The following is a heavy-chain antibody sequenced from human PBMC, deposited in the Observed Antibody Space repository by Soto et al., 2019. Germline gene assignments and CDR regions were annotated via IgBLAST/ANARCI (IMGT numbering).Heavy chain of an antibody. CDR3: SRAGAYGSFYFFDY. D-gene: IGHD3-10*01. J-gene: IGHJ4*02. V-gene: IGHV1-18*01. CDR2: ISAYKGNT. Sequence: QVHLVQSGAEVKTPGASVKVSCKASGYSFSNFGFTWVRQAPGQGLEWMGWISAYKGNTDLAQKFQGRVTMTTDTSTSTAYMELWYLTSDDTAVYYCSRAGAYGSFYFFDYWGQGPLVTVSS. CDR1: GYSFSNFG.